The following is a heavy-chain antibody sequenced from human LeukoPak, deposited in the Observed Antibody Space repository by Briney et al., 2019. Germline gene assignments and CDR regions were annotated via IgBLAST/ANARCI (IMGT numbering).Heavy chain of an antibody. CDR2: INHSGST. J-gene: IGHJ5*02. CDR3: ARHGRGSHDYVWGSYRYTVSPNGFDP. V-gene: IGHV4-34*01. Sequence: SETLSLTCAVYGGSFSGYYWSWIRQPPGKGLEWIGEINHSGSTNYNPSLKSRVTISVDTSKNQFSLKLSSVTAADTAVYYCARHGRGSHDYVWGSYRYTVSPNGFDPWGQGTLVTVSS. D-gene: IGHD3-16*02. CDR1: GGSFSGYY.